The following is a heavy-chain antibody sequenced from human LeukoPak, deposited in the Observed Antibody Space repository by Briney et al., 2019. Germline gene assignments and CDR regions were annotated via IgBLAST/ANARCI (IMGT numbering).Heavy chain of an antibody. CDR3: ARDRGFGEFVFDY. D-gene: IGHD3-10*01. J-gene: IGHJ4*02. V-gene: IGHV1-69*13. CDR2: IIPIFGIA. CDR1: GGTFSSYA. Sequence: SVKVSCKASGGTFSSYAISWVRQAPGQGLEWMGGIIPIFGIANYAQKFQGRVTITADESTSTAYMELSSLRSEDTAVYYCARDRGFGEFVFDYWGQGTLVTVS.